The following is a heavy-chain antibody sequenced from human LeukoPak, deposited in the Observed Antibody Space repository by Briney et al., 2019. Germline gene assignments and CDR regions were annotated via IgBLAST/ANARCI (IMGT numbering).Heavy chain of an antibody. CDR3: AGLEGRYSTDWFYFFDY. V-gene: IGHV4-4*02. J-gene: IGHJ4*02. CDR2: MYLGGTT. Sequence: SETLSLTCIVSGGSISSLNLWSWLRQPPGKGLEWIGEMYLGGTTNFNPSLKSRDTILIDKSKNQLSLQLTSVTAADAAVYYCAGLEGRYSTDWFYFFDYWGQGALVTVSS. D-gene: IGHD6-19*01. CDR1: GGSISSLNL.